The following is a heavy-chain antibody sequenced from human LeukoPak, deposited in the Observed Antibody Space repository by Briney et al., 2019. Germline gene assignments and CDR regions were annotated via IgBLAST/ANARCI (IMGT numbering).Heavy chain of an antibody. D-gene: IGHD4-17*01. CDR1: GFTFSSYS. CDR3: ARVVGDYGGYYYYGMDV. J-gene: IGHJ6*02. CDR2: ISSSSSTI. Sequence: GGSLRLSCAASGFTFSSYSMNWVRQAPWKGLEWVSYISSSSSTIYYADSVKGRFTISRDNAKNSLYLQMNSLRAEDTAVYYCARVVGDYGGYYYYGMDVWGQGTLVTVSS. V-gene: IGHV3-48*01.